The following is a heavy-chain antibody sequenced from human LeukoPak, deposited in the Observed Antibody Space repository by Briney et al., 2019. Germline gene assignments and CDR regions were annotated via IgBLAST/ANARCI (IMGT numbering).Heavy chain of an antibody. CDR3: ARVRTIFGVVIISPRVDY. V-gene: IGHV4-38-2*02. D-gene: IGHD3-3*01. J-gene: IGHJ4*02. CDR2: IYHSGST. CDR1: GYSISSGYY. Sequence: SETLSLTXTVSGYSISSGYYWGWIRQPPGKGLEWIGSIYHSGSTYYNPSLKSRVTISVDTSKNQFSLKLSSVTAADTAVYYCARVRTIFGVVIISPRVDYWGQGTLVTVSS.